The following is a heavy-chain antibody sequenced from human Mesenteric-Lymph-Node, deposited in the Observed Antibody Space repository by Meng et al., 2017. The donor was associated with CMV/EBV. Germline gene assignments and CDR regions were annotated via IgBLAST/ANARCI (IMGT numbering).Heavy chain of an antibody. D-gene: IGHD3-3*01. J-gene: IGHJ4*02. CDR1: GFTFIHYV. V-gene: IGHV3-23*01. CDR3: AKRPGSGYYSRYYFDY. Sequence: GESLKISCAASGFTFIHYVMDWVRQAPGKGLEWVASISTIGESTYYTDSVKGRFAISRDNSKNTLYLQLNSLRVEDTAVYYCAKRPGSGYYSRYYFDYWGQGALVTVSS. CDR2: ISTIGEST.